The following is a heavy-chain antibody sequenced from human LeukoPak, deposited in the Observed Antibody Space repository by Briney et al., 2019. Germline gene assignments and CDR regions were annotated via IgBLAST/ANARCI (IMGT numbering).Heavy chain of an antibody. J-gene: IGHJ5*02. CDR1: GDTFTGYY. Sequence: ASVKVSCKASGDTFTGYYMHWVRQAPGQGLEGMGWINPNSGGTNYAQKFRGRVTMTRDTSTNTAYMALRSLRSDDTAVYYCARDLDYYDSSGSGWFDPWGQGTLVTVSS. CDR2: INPNSGGT. CDR3: ARDLDYYDSSGSGWFDP. V-gene: IGHV1-2*02. D-gene: IGHD3-22*01.